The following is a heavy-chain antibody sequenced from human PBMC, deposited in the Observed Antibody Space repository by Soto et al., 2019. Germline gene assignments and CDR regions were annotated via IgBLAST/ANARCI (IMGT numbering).Heavy chain of an antibody. D-gene: IGHD3-10*01. V-gene: IGHV4-59*01. Sequence: SETLSLTCTVSGGSISTYYWSWIRQPPGGTLEWIGYIYASGATTYNPSLESRVTMSVDMPNNEFSLELTSLTAADAAVYYCARSHSFDGSIYHYYFDFWGQGTLVTVSS. CDR2: IYASGAT. J-gene: IGHJ4*02. CDR1: GGSISTYY. CDR3: ARSHSFDGSIYHYYFDF.